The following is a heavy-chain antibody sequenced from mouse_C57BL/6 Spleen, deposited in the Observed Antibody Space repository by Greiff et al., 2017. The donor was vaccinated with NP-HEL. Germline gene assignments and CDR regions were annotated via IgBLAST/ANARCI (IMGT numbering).Heavy chain of an antibody. D-gene: IGHD3-1*01. V-gene: IGHV1-82*01. J-gene: IGHJ4*01. CDR1: GYAFSSSW. CDR3: AREGTAQAFYAMDY. Sequence: VQLQQSGPELVKPGASVKISCKASGYAFSSSWMNWVKQRPGKGLEWIGRIYPGDGDTNYNGKFKGKATLTADKSSSTAYMQLSSLTSEDSAVYVCAREGTAQAFYAMDYWGQGTSVTVSS. CDR2: IYPGDGDT.